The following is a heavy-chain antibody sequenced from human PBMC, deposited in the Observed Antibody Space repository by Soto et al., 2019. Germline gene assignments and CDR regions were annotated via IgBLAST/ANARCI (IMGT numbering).Heavy chain of an antibody. J-gene: IGHJ3*02. D-gene: IGHD3-22*01. CDR3: ARVLYYYDSSGYYQAPFDFDI. CDR2: INAGNGNT. Sequence: ASVKVSCKASGYTFTSYAMHWVRQAPGQRLEWMGWINAGNGNTKYSQKFQGRVTITRDTSASTAYMELSSLRSEDTAVYYCARVLYYYDSSGYYQAPFDFDIWGQGTMVTVSS. V-gene: IGHV1-3*01. CDR1: GYTFTSYA.